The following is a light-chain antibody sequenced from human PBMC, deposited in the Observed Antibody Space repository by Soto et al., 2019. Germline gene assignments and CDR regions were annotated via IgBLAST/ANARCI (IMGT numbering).Light chain of an antibody. CDR2: DAS. CDR3: QQRSNWPRWT. J-gene: IGKJ1*01. CDR1: QSVSSY. V-gene: IGKV3-11*01. Sequence: EIVLTQSPATLSLSPGERATLSCRASQSVSSYLAWYQQKPGQAPRLLIYDASNRATGIPARFSGSGSGTDFTLTISSLEPEDFAVYYCQQRSNWPRWTFGRGTKV.